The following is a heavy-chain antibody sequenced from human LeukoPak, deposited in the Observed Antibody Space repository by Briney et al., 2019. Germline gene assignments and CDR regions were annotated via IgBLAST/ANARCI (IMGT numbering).Heavy chain of an antibody. CDR2: ISTNGGST. J-gene: IGHJ4*02. Sequence: GGSLRLSCEASGIIFSNYAMHWVRQAPGKGLEYVATISTNGGSTSYANSVKGRFTISRDNSKNTLYLQMNSLRAEDTAVYYCAKLLYYYDSSQPYWGQGTLVTVSS. V-gene: IGHV3-64*01. CDR3: AKLLYYYDSSQPY. D-gene: IGHD3-22*01. CDR1: GIIFSNYA.